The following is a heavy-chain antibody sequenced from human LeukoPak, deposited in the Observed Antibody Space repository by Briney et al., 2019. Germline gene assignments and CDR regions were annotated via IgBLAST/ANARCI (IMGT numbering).Heavy chain of an antibody. V-gene: IGHV4-59*01. CDR2: IHYTGPT. D-gene: IGHD3-22*01. CDR3: ARQDYYDSIGYFDY. CDR1: GGSISGYY. J-gene: IGHJ4*02. Sequence: PSETLSLTCTVSGGSISGYYWSWIRQPPGKGLEWIGYIHYTGPTNYNPSLKSRVTISLGTSKNQFSLKLSSVTAADTAVYYCARQDYYDSIGYFDYWGQGTLVTVSS.